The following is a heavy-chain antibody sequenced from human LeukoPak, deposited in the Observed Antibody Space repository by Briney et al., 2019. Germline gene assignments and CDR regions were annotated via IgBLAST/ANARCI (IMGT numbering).Heavy chain of an antibody. J-gene: IGHJ3*02. CDR3: ARERHAGITPREGLFDI. D-gene: IGHD3-10*01. CDR1: GGTFSSYA. Sequence: SVTVSCKASGGTFSSYALSWVRQAPGQGLEWMGGIIPIFGTANYAQKFQGRVTITADKSTSTAYMELSSLRSEDTAVYYCARERHAGITPREGLFDIWGQGTMVTVSS. V-gene: IGHV1-69*06. CDR2: IIPIFGTA.